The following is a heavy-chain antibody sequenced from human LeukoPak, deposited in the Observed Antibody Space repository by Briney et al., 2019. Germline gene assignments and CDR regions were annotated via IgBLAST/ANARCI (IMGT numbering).Heavy chain of an antibody. J-gene: IGHJ6*02. CDR2: INHSGST. D-gene: IGHD3-9*01. CDR1: GGSFSGYY. V-gene: IGHV4-34*01. Sequence: ETLSLTCAVYGGSFSGYYWSWIRPPPGKGLEWIGEINHSGSTNYNPSLKSRVTISVDTSKNQFSLKLSSVTAADTAVYYCARDHHVRYFDWFPPLYGMDVWGQGTTVTVSS. CDR3: ARDHHVRYFDWFPPLYGMDV.